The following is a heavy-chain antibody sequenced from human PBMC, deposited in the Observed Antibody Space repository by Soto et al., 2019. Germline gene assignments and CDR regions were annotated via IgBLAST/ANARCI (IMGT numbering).Heavy chain of an antibody. V-gene: IGHV1-69*13. CDR1: GGTFSSYA. CDR3: ARDPGPHYYDSSGYTLN. CDR2: IIPIFCTA. D-gene: IGHD3-22*01. Sequence: SVNVSCKSSGGTFSSYAISWVRQAPGQGLEWMGGIIPIFCTANNAQKFQGRVTITADESTSTAYMALSSLRSEDTAVYYCARDPGPHYYDSSGYTLNWGQGTLVTVSS. J-gene: IGHJ4*02.